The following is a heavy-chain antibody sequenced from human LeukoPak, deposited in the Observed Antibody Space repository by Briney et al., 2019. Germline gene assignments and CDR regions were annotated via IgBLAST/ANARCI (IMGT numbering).Heavy chain of an antibody. CDR2: IYTSGST. CDR1: GGSISSGSYY. D-gene: IGHD2-2*01. CDR3: AREGYCSSTSCLNYYYYMDV. V-gene: IGHV4-61*02. J-gene: IGHJ6*03. Sequence: SQTLSLTCTVSGGSISSGSYYWSWIRQPAGKGLEWIGRIYTSGSTNYNPSLKSRVTISVDTSKNQFSLKLSSVTAADTAVYYCAREGYCSSTSCLNYYYYMDVWGKGTTVTASS.